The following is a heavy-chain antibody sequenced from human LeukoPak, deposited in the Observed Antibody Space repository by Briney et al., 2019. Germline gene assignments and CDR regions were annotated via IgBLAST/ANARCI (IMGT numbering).Heavy chain of an antibody. CDR1: GFTFSSYA. J-gene: IGHJ5*02. D-gene: IGHD3-22*01. CDR2: ISYDGSNK. CDR3: ARDLKYYYDSSGYPPEGWFDP. V-gene: IGHV3-30-3*01. Sequence: GRSLRLSCAASGFTFSSYAMHWVCQAPGKGLEWVAVISYDGSNKYYADSVKGRFTISRDNSKNTLYLQMNSLRAEDTAVYYCARDLKYYYDSSGYPPEGWFDPWGQGTLVTVSS.